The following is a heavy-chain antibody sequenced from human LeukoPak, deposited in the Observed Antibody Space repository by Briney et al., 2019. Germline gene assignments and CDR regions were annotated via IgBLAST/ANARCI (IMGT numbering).Heavy chain of an antibody. CDR2: NNHSGST. V-gene: IGHV4-34*01. D-gene: IGHD1-26*01. CDR1: GGSFSGYY. Sequence: SETLSLTCAVYGGSFSGYYWSWIRQPPGRGLEWIGENNHSGSTNYNPSLKSRVTISVDTSKNQSSLKLSSVTAADTAVYYCASFAAAPGGRDYWGQGTLVTVSS. J-gene: IGHJ4*02. CDR3: ASFAAAPGGRDY.